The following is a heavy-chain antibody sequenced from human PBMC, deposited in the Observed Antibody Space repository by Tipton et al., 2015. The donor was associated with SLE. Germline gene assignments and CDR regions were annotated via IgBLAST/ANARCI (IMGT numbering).Heavy chain of an antibody. Sequence: LRLSCTVSGGSISSSSYYWGWIRQPPGKGLEWIGSIYYSGSTYYNPSLKSRVTISVDTSKNQFSLKLSSVTAADTAVYYCASSYSRAYYYYYMDVWGKGTTVTVSS. J-gene: IGHJ6*03. CDR3: ASSYSRAYYYYYMDV. CDR1: GGSISSSSYY. CDR2: IYYSGST. D-gene: IGHD2-15*01. V-gene: IGHV4-39*01.